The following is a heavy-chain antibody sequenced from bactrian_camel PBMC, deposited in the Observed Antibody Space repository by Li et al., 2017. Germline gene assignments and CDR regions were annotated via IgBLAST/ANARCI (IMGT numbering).Heavy chain of an antibody. CDR3: VVGLWCGGSASEY. CDR1: GYIFSSCK. Sequence: HVQLVESGGGSVQARGSLKLSCAVSGYIFSSCKMAWYRQVPGKERELVSSISRDGTIAYADVVKGRFIISQDNAKNTLYLQMNSLKTEDTAKYYCVVGLWCGGSASEYWGQGTQVTVS. J-gene: IGHJ4*01. CDR2: ISRDGTI. D-gene: IGHD6*01. V-gene: IGHV3S53*01.